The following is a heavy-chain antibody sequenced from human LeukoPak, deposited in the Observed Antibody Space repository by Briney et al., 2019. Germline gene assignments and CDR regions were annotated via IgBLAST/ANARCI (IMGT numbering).Heavy chain of an antibody. J-gene: IGHJ4*02. V-gene: IGHV3-30*18. CDR3: AKWVGFSSGWYDC. D-gene: IGHD6-19*01. Sequence: GGSLRLSCAASGFTFSSHGMHWVRQAPGKGLEWVTSISFDGSGKHYADSVEGRFTISRDNSKNTLYLQMNSLRADDTAVYYCAKWVGFSSGWYDCWGQGTLVTVSS. CDR1: GFTFSSHG. CDR2: ISFDGSGK.